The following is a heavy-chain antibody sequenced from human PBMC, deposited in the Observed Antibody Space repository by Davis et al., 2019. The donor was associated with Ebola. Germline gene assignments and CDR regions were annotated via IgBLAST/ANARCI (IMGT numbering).Heavy chain of an antibody. J-gene: IGHJ5*02. D-gene: IGHD4-11*01. Sequence: SETLSLTCTVSGGSISSYYWSWIRQHPGKGLEWIGYIYYSGSTYYNPSLKSRVTISVDTSKNQFSLKLSSVTAADTAVYYCARLMTTVTTAWFDPWGQGTLVTVSS. CDR2: IYYSGST. CDR1: GGSISSYY. V-gene: IGHV4-59*06. CDR3: ARLMTTVTTAWFDP.